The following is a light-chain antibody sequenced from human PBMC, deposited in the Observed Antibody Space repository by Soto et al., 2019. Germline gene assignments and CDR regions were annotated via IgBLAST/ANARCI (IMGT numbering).Light chain of an antibody. CDR2: EDK. V-gene: IGLV6-57*02. CDR1: SGSIASNF. CDR3: QSYDRSIVV. J-gene: IGLJ2*01. Sequence: NFMLTQPHSVSESPGKTVTISCTGSSGSIASNFVQWYQQRPGSAPTTIIYEDKQRPSGVPDRFSGSIDSSSNSASLTISGLKTEDEADYYCQSYDRSIVVFGGGTKVTVL.